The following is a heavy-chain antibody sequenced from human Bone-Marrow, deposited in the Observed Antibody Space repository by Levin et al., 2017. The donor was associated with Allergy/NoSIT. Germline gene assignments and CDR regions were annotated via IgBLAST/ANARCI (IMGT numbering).Heavy chain of an antibody. D-gene: IGHD3-22*01. CDR1: GFSLTTIGVG. J-gene: IGHJ4*02. CDR3: ARVFHFDSSGYLLDH. V-gene: IGHV2-5*04. Sequence: VSGPTLVKPTQTLTLTCSISGFSLTTIGVGVGWIRQSPGKAPECLARIYWNGDKRYNPSLRNRVAVTQDTSKNQVVLTMTNMDLVDTGTYYCARVFHFDSSGYLLDHWGQGTLVTVSS. CDR2: IYWNGDK.